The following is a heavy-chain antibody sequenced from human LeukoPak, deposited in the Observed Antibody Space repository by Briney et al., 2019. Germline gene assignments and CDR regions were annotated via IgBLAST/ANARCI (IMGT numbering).Heavy chain of an antibody. J-gene: IGHJ6*02. CDR2: ISGSGGST. D-gene: IGHD1-26*01. Sequence: GGSLRLSCAASGFTFSSYAMSGVRQAPGKGREWVSAISGSGGSTYYADSVKGRFTISRDNSKNTLYLQMNSLRAEDTAVYYCAKQLGADYYYGMDVWGQGTTVTVSS. CDR1: GFTFSSYA. V-gene: IGHV3-23*01. CDR3: AKQLGADYYYGMDV.